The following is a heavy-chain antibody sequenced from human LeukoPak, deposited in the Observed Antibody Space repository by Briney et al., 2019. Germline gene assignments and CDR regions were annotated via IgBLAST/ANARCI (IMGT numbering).Heavy chain of an antibody. CDR1: GFTFSSCT. Sequence: GGSLRLSCAASGFTFSSCTMNWVRQAPGKGLEWVSSISSSSSYIYYADSVKGRFTISRDNAKSSLYLQMNSLRAEDTAVYYCARGPYYYDSSRNIYFDYWGQGTLVTVSP. CDR2: ISSSSSYI. D-gene: IGHD3-22*01. CDR3: ARGPYYYDSSRNIYFDY. J-gene: IGHJ4*02. V-gene: IGHV3-21*01.